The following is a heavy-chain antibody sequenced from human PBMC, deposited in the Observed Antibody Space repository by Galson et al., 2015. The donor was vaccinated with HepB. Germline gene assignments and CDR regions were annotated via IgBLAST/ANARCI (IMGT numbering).Heavy chain of an antibody. J-gene: IGHJ4*02. V-gene: IGHV3-23*01. CDR2: ISGSGGST. D-gene: IGHD6-13*01. Sequence: SLRLSCAASGFTFSSYAMSWVRQAPEKGLEWVSAISGSGGSTYYADSVKGRFTISRDNSKNTLYLQMNSLRAEDTAVYYCAKVGRRSSWYGGDYWGQGTLVTVSS. CDR1: GFTFSSYA. CDR3: AKVGRRSSWYGGDY.